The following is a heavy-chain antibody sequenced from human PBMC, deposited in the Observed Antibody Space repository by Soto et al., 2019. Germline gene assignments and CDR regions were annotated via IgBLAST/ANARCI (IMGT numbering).Heavy chain of an antibody. CDR1: DGSCGGLY. V-gene: IGHV4-34*01. D-gene: IGHD3-10*01. Sequence: PVTWAVSDGSCGGLYWRCIRQPTGKGLEWLGEISRSGSATYSPSLRCRVTMSVDTSRNQISLNVTSVTAADTAVYYCARGPLMTYYYNSRSRGRGYFDFLGQGTLVTVSS. CDR3: ARGPLMTYYYNSRSRGRGYFDF. CDR2: ISRSGSA. J-gene: IGHJ4*02.